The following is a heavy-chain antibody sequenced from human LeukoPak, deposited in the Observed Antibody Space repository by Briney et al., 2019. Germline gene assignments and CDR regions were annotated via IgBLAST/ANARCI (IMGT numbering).Heavy chain of an antibody. Sequence: SETLSLTRTVSGGSIDAYYWTWIRQPGDKRLEWLGRMFTSGDTYYNPSLRGRLTISLDAAKNQIFLKLTSVTAADTAVYYCARMEGRGLTLDYWGQGTLVTVSS. J-gene: IGHJ4*02. CDR3: ARMEGRGLTLDY. V-gene: IGHV4-4*07. D-gene: IGHD3-10*01. CDR1: GGSIDAYY. CDR2: MFTSGDT.